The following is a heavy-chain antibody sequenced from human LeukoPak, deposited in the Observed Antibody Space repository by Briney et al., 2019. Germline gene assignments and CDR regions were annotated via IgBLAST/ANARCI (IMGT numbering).Heavy chain of an antibody. V-gene: IGHV3-33*06. Sequence: GGSLRLSCAASGFTFSSYGMHWVRQAPGKGLEWVAVIWYDGSNKYYADSVKGRFTISRDNSKNTLYLQMNSLRAEDTAVYYCAKDLGYCSGGSCHGGYYYYYYGMDVWGQGTTVTVSS. J-gene: IGHJ6*02. CDR1: GFTFSSYG. CDR2: IWYDGSNK. CDR3: AKDLGYCSGGSCHGGYYYYYYGMDV. D-gene: IGHD2-15*01.